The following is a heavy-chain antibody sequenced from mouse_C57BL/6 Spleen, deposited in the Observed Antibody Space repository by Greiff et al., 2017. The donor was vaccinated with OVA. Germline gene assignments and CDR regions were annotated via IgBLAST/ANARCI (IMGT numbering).Heavy chain of an antibody. Sequence: VKLQESGAELVKPGASVKISCTASGYAFSSSWMNWVKQRPGKGLEWIGQIYPGDGDTNYNGKFQGKATLTADKSSSTAYMQLSSLTSEDSAVYFGARDYYGSSYGYFDVWGTGTTVTVSS. CDR2: IYPGDGDT. CDR1: GYAFSSSW. CDR3: ARDYYGSSYGYFDV. D-gene: IGHD1-1*01. J-gene: IGHJ1*03. V-gene: IGHV1-80*01.